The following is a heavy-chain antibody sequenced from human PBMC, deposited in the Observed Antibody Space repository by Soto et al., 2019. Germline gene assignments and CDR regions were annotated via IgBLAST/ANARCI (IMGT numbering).Heavy chain of an antibody. V-gene: IGHV1-18*01. CDR1: GYTFTHFG. Sequence: QVQLVQSGAEVKKPGASVKVSCRASGYTFTHFGVTWVRRAPGQGLEWMGWISAYTDTPNYAQKFQGRVTMTIDTSTSTADTELRSLTSDDTAVYYCARVIPCVEAWFDPWGQGTLVTVSS. D-gene: IGHD2-2*02. CDR3: ARVIPCVEAWFDP. J-gene: IGHJ5*02. CDR2: ISAYTDTP.